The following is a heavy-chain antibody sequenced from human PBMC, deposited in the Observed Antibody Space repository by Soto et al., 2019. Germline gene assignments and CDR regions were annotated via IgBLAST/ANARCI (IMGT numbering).Heavy chain of an antibody. J-gene: IGHJ5*02. CDR3: ARGDYGDYLWFDP. Sequence: QVQLVQSGAEVRKPGASVKVSCKASGYTFTSYGISWLRQAPGQGLEWMGWISTYNGNTNYVQKVQGRVTMTTDTSTSTAYMEVRSLRSDDTAVYYCARGDYGDYLWFDPWGQGTLVTVSS. CDR1: GYTFTSYG. D-gene: IGHD4-17*01. CDR2: ISTYNGNT. V-gene: IGHV1-18*01.